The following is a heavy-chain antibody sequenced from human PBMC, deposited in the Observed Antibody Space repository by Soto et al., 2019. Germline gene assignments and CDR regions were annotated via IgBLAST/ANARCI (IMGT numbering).Heavy chain of an antibody. D-gene: IGHD3-16*01. V-gene: IGHV3-23*01. CDR3: VKYTVTEALGES. CDR1: GFTFSSYA. Sequence: EVQLLESGGDVVRPGWSLRLSCAASGFTFSSYAMGWVRQAPGKGLEWVAVVSRAGTNTFYADSGRGRFSISRNNSRDSVDLYMNALRRDARAVYFCVKYTVTEALGESWDQRTLVSVYS. CDR2: VSRAGTNT. J-gene: IGHJ5*01.